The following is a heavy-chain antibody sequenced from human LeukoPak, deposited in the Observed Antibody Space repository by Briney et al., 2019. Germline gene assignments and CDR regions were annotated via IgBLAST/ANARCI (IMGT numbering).Heavy chain of an antibody. CDR3: ARVTGYRIEDYFDY. CDR2: IYYSGST. CDR1: GGSISSYY. D-gene: IGHD6-13*01. V-gene: IGHV4-59*01. Sequence: KASETLSLTCTVSGGSISSYYWSWIRQPPGKGLEWIGYIYYSGSTNYNPFLKSRVTISVETSKNEFSLKLRSVTAADTAVYYCARVTGYRIEDYFDYWGQGTLVTASS. J-gene: IGHJ4*02.